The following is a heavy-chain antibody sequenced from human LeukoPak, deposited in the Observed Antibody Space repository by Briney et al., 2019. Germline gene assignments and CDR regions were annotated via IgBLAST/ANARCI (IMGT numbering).Heavy chain of an antibody. Sequence: GGSLRLSCAASGFTFSNAWMSWVRQAPGKGLEWVGRIKSKTDGGTTDYAAPVKGRFTISRDDSKNTLYLQMNSLKTEDTAVYYCTTDPRDIVVVPAAMPTDYWGQGTLVTVSS. J-gene: IGHJ4*02. CDR2: IKSKTDGGTT. D-gene: IGHD2-2*01. CDR1: GFTFSNAW. V-gene: IGHV3-15*01. CDR3: TTDPRDIVVVPAAMPTDY.